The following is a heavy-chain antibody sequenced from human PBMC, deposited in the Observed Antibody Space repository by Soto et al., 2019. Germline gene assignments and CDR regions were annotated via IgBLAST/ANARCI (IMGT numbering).Heavy chain of an antibody. V-gene: IGHV3-23*01. CDR3: AKIIAAAGIYYYYDMDV. CDR2: ISGSGGST. D-gene: IGHD6-13*01. CDR1: GFTFSSYA. Sequence: PGGSLRLSCAASGFTFSSYAMSWVRQAPGKGLEWVSAISGSGGSTYYADSVKGRFTISRDNSKNTLYLQMNSLRAEDTAVYYCAKIIAAAGIYYYYDMDVWGQGTTVTVSS. J-gene: IGHJ6*02.